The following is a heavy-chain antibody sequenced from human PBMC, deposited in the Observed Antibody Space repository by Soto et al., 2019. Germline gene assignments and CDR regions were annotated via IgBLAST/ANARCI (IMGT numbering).Heavy chain of an antibody. CDR3: ARGSDYDSSGYYYSWFDS. J-gene: IGHJ5*01. D-gene: IGHD3-22*01. CDR2: IIPIFGTA. Sequence: SVKVSCKASGGTFSSYAISWVRQAPGQGLEWMGGIIPIFGTANYAQKFQGRVTITADESTSTAYMELSSLRSEDTAVYYCARGSDYDSSGYYYSWFDSWGQGTLVTVSS. CDR1: GGTFSSYA. V-gene: IGHV1-69*13.